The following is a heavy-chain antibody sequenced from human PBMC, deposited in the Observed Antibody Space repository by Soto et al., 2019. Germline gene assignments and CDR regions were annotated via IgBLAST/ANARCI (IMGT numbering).Heavy chain of an antibody. Sequence: GGSLRLSCAASGFTFSDYYMSWIRQAPGKGLEWVSYISSSGSTIYYADSVKGRFTISRDNAKNSLYLQMNSLRAEDTAVYYCARDSKAVDEYYFDYWGQGTLVTVSS. J-gene: IGHJ4*02. D-gene: IGHD6-19*01. CDR3: ARDSKAVDEYYFDY. CDR2: ISSSGSTI. V-gene: IGHV3-11*01. CDR1: GFTFSDYY.